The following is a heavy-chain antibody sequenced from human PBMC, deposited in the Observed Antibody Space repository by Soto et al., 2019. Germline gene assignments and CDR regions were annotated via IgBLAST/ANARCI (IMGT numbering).Heavy chain of an antibody. Sequence: GGSLRLSCAASGFTFSSYSMNWVRQAPGKGLEWVSYISSSSSTIYYADSVKGRFTISRDNAKNSLYLQMNSLRDEDTAVYYSARPKTTELGYCSSTSAYGAFDIGGQGQMVPASS. V-gene: IGHV3-48*02. CDR2: ISSSSSTI. D-gene: IGHD2-2*01. CDR1: GFTFSSYS. J-gene: IGHJ3*02. CDR3: ARPKTTELGYCSSTSAYGAFDI.